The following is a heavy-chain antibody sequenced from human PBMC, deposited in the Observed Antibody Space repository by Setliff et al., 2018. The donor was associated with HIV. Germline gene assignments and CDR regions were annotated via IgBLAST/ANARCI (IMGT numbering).Heavy chain of an antibody. Sequence: ASVKVSCKASGYPFNNFGISWVRQAPGQGLEWLAWINVYSGDTNLAQRFQGRVTMTRDASTGTAYMELRNLRSDDTAVYYCATDRTQTGISMVRGRLTDPARYPLDYWGPGTLVTVSS. J-gene: IGHJ4*02. CDR2: INVYSGDT. V-gene: IGHV1-18*01. CDR3: ATDRTQTGISMVRGRLTDPARYPLDY. CDR1: GYPFNNFG. D-gene: IGHD3-10*01.